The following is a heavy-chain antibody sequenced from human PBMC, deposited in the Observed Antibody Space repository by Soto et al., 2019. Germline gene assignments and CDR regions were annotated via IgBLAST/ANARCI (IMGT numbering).Heavy chain of an antibody. CDR1: GFTFTSYA. D-gene: IGHD3-10*01. CDR2: ISTSGGST. Sequence: EVELLESGGGLVQPGGSLRLSCAASGFTFTSYAMSWVRQAPGKGLEWVSGISTSGGSTYYADSVKGRFTISRDNSKNPLYLQVKSLRAEDTAIYYCAKERGGNYPPFDFWGQGTLVTVSS. CDR3: AKERGGNYPPFDF. J-gene: IGHJ4*02. V-gene: IGHV3-23*01.